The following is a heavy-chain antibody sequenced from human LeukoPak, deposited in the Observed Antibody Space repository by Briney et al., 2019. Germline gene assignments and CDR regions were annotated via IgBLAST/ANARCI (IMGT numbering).Heavy chain of an antibody. Sequence: AGGSLRLSCAASGFTFSSYAMSWVRQAPGKGLEWVSAISGSGGGTYYADSVKGRFTISRDNSKNTLYLQMNSLRAEDTAVYYCAKPVDSSGYYIFDYWGQGTLVTVSS. CDR2: ISGSGGGT. CDR1: GFTFSSYA. J-gene: IGHJ4*02. V-gene: IGHV3-23*01. D-gene: IGHD3-22*01. CDR3: AKPVDSSGYYIFDY.